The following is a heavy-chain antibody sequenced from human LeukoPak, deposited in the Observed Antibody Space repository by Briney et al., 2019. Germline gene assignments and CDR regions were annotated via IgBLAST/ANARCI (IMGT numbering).Heavy chain of an antibody. J-gene: IGHJ4*02. D-gene: IGHD3-10*01. CDR3: ARHPPYGSGSWGSYYFDY. CDR2: IYTSGST. Sequence: PSQTLSLTCTVSGGSISSGSYYWSWIRQPAGKGLEWIGRIYTSGSTFYSPSLKSRVTISVDTSKNQFSLKLSSVTAADTAVYYCARHPPYGSGSWGSYYFDYWGQGTLVTVSS. CDR1: GGSISSGSYY. V-gene: IGHV4-61*02.